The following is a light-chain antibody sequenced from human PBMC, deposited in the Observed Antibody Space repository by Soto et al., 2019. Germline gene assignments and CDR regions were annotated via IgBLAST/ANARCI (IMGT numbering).Light chain of an antibody. J-gene: IGLJ1*01. CDR3: SSYVGDSNYV. Sequence: QSVLTQPPSVSGSPGQPVTISCGGTSSDVGAFKYVSWYQQYPGKAPKLMIFDVSERPSGVPDRFSGSKSANTASLTISGLQTEDEAEYYCSSYVGDSNYVFGPGTKVTVL. CDR1: SSDVGAFKY. CDR2: DVS. V-gene: IGLV2-11*01.